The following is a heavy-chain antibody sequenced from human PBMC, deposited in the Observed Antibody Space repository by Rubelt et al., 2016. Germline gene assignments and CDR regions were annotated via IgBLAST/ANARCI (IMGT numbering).Heavy chain of an antibody. V-gene: IGHV4-34*01. CDR3: ARDPWMVPLLFDP. CDR2: IYYSGST. Sequence: QVQLQQWGAGLLKPSETLSLTCAVYGGSFSGYYWSWIRQPPGKGLEWIGTIYYSGSTYYNPSLKSRVTISVDTSKNQFPLKVSAVTAADTAIYYCARDPWMVPLLFDPWGQGTLVTVSS. J-gene: IGHJ5*02. D-gene: IGHD6-19*01. CDR1: GGSFSGYY.